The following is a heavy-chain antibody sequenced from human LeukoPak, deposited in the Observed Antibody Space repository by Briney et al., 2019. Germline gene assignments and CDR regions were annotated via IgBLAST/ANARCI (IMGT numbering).Heavy chain of an antibody. J-gene: IGHJ4*02. Sequence: SETLSLTCTVSGGSISSYYWSWIRQPPGKGLKWIGYIYYSGSTNYNPSLKSRVTISVDTSKNQFSLKLSSVTAADTAVYYCARGYYDSTLSYYFDYWGQGTLVTVSS. CDR3: ARGYYDSTLSYYFDY. V-gene: IGHV4-59*01. CDR1: GGSISSYY. D-gene: IGHD3-22*01. CDR2: IYYSGST.